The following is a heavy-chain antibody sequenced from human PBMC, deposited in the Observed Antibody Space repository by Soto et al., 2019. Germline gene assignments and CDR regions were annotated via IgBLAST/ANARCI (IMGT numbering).Heavy chain of an antibody. J-gene: IGHJ6*02. Sequence: QVQLQESGPGLVKPSQTLSLTCTVSGGSISSGDYYWSWIRQPPGKGLEWIGYIYYSGSTYYTPSLKSRVTISVDTSKNQFSLKLSSVTAADTAVYYCARVPIVATIQAYYYYGMDVWGQGTTVTVSS. V-gene: IGHV4-30-4*01. CDR1: GGSISSGDYY. CDR3: ARVPIVATIQAYYYYGMDV. CDR2: IYYSGST. D-gene: IGHD5-12*01.